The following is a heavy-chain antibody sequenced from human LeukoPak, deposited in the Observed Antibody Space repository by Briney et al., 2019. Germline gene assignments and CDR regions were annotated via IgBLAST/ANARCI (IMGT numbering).Heavy chain of an antibody. CDR3: ARGAYSSGWAYFDH. D-gene: IGHD6-19*01. V-gene: IGHV3-48*04. Sequence: GGSLRLSCAASGFTFSSYAMNWVRQAPGKGLEWVSCISFSVNTKYYGDSVKGRFTISRDNAKNSLYLHMDSLRAEDTAVYYCARGAYSSGWAYFDHWGQGTLVTVSS. J-gene: IGHJ4*02. CDR1: GFTFSSYA. CDR2: ISFSVNTK.